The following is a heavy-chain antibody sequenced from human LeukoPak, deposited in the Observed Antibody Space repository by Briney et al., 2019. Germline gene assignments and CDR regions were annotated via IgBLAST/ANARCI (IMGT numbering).Heavy chain of an antibody. J-gene: IGHJ4*02. CDR1: GYTFTGYY. CDR3: ARSITIFGVVITGPFDY. CDR2: INPNSGGT. D-gene: IGHD3-3*01. Sequence: ASVKVSCKASGYTFTGYYMHWVRQAPGQGLEWMGWINPNSGGTNYAQKFQSRVTMTRDTSISTAYMELSRLRSDDTAVYYCARSITIFGVVITGPFDYWGQGTLVTVSS. V-gene: IGHV1-2*02.